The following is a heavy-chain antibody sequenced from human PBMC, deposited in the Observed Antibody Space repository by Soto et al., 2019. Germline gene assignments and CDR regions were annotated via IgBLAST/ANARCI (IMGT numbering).Heavy chain of an antibody. CDR1: GFAFGTYG. CDR3: TKWGGKADV. J-gene: IGHJ6*02. Sequence: EVLLLESGGGLVQPGGSLRLSCAASGFAFGTYGTTWVRQAPGRGLEWVSGIDANSGKIFYADSVRGRFIISRDNSKSMLYLQMDSPGDEGTAIYYWTKWGGKADVWGQGTTVTVSS. D-gene: IGHD3-16*01. V-gene: IGHV3-23*05. CDR2: IDANSGKI.